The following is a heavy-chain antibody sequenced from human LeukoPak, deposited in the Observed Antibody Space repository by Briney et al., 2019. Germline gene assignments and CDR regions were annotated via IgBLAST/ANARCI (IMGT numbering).Heavy chain of an antibody. CDR1: GFTFSTYA. CDR3: AKDIMGAPYYFDY. CDR2: TSGSDSST. Sequence: GGSLRLSCAASGFTFSTYAMNWVRQAPGKGLEWVSTTSGSDSSTYYADSVKGRFTISRDNSKNTLYLQMNSLRAEDTAIYYCAKDIMGAPYYFDYWGQGTLVTVSS. D-gene: IGHD1-26*01. V-gene: IGHV3-23*01. J-gene: IGHJ4*02.